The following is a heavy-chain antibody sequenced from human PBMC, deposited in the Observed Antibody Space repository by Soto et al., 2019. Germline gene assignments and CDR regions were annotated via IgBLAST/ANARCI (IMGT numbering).Heavy chain of an antibody. D-gene: IGHD6-19*01. CDR3: ANQEGWIAVAGGYFQH. CDR2: NSGSGGST. CDR1: GFTFSSYA. Sequence: GGSLRLSCAASGFTFSSYAMSWVHQAPGKGLEWVSANSGSGGSTYYADSVKGRFTISRDNSKNALYLQMNSLRAEDTAVYYCANQEGWIAVAGGYFQHWGQGTLVTVS. V-gene: IGHV3-23*01. J-gene: IGHJ1*01.